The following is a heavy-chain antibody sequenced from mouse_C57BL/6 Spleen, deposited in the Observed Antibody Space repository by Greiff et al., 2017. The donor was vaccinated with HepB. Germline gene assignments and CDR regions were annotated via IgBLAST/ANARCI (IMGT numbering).Heavy chain of an antibody. CDR1: GYTFTSYW. CDR3: ARSANNYYAMDY. D-gene: IGHD4-1*01. J-gene: IGHJ4*01. CDR2: IDPSDSYT. V-gene: IGHV1-50*01. Sequence: VQLQQPGAELVKPGASVKLSCKASGYTFTSYWMQWVKQRPGQGLEWIGEIDPSDSYTNYNQKFKGKATLTVDTSSSTAYMQLSSLTSEDSAVYYCARSANNYYAMDYWGQGTSVTVSS.